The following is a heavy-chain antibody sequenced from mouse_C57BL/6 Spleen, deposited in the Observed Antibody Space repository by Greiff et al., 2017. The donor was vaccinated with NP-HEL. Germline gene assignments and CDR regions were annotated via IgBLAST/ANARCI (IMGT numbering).Heavy chain of an antibody. D-gene: IGHD2-4*01. J-gene: IGHJ4*01. CDR1: GYTFTDYY. Sequence: EVQLQQSGPELVKPGASVKISCKASGYTFTDYYMNWVKQSHGKSLEWIGDINPNNGGTSYNQKFKGKATLTVDKSSSTAYMELRSLTSEDSAVYYCARQDYDYDVSYAMDYWGQGTSVTVSS. CDR3: ARQDYDYDVSYAMDY. V-gene: IGHV1-26*01. CDR2: INPNNGGT.